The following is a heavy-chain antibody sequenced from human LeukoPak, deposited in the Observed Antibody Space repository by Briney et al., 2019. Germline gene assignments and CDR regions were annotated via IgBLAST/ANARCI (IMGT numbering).Heavy chain of an antibody. J-gene: IGHJ6*02. CDR2: INHSGST. CDR1: GGSFSGYY. Sequence: NTSETLSLTCAVYGGSFSGYYWSWIRQPPGKGLEWIGEINHSGSTNYNPSLKSRVTISVDTSKNQFSLKLSSATAADTAVYYCAAYSGSYYYGMDVWGQGTTVTVSS. CDR3: AAYSGSYYYGMDV. D-gene: IGHD1-26*01. V-gene: IGHV4-34*01.